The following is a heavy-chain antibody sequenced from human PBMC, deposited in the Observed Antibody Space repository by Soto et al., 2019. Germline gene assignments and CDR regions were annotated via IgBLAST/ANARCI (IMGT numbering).Heavy chain of an antibody. CDR2: IKQDGSEK. D-gene: IGHD6-13*01. Sequence: EVQLLESGGGLVHPGESLRLSCAASGFTFSSYWMSWVRQAPGKGLEWVANIKQDGSEKYYVDSVKGRFTISRDNAKNSLYLQMNSLRAEDTAVYYCAREGIAAAVPTGGFDYWGQGTLVTVSS. J-gene: IGHJ4*02. CDR3: AREGIAAAVPTGGFDY. V-gene: IGHV3-7*03. CDR1: GFTFSSYW.